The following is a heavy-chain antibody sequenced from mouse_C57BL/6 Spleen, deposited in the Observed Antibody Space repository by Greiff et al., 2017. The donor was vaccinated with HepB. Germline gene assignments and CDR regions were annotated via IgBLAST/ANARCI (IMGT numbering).Heavy chain of an antibody. CDR2: IHPSDSDT. J-gene: IGHJ1*03. V-gene: IGHV1-74*01. D-gene: IGHD1-1*01. CDR1: GYTFTSYW. CDR3: AMPVTVVAWYFDV. Sequence: VQRVESGAELVKPGASVKVSCKASGYTFTSYWMHWVKQRPGQGLEWIGRIHPSDSDTNYNQKFKGKATLTVDKSSSTAYMQLSSLTSEDSAVYYCAMPVTVVAWYFDVWGTGTTVTVSS.